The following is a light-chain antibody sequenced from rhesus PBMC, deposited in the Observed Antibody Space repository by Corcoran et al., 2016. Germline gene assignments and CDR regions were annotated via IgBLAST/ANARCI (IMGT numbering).Light chain of an antibody. Sequence: QAAPTQSPSVSGSPGQLVTISFTGTSSDIGGDNRVSWYQQHPGQAPKLMIYEVSKRPSGVSDRLSGSKSGNTASLTISGLQAEDEADYYCSSYASSSTNHIFGAGTRLTVL. J-gene: IGLJ1*01. CDR1: SSDIGGDNR. CDR3: SSYASSSTNHI. V-gene: IGLV2-13*03. CDR2: EVS.